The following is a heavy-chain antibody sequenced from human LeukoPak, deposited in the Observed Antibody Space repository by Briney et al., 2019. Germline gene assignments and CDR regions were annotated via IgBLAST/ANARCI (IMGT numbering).Heavy chain of an antibody. CDR1: GFSFYNLA. CDR2: ISSSSNYI. D-gene: IGHD3-3*01. Sequence: GGSLRLSCATSGFSFYNLAFHWVRQAPGKGLEWVSSISSSSNYIYYADSLKGRFTISRDNAKNSLYLQMNSLRAEDTAVYYCARDPEEFWSDYHFDYWGQGTLLTVSS. CDR3: ARDPEEFWSDYHFDY. J-gene: IGHJ4*02. V-gene: IGHV3-21*01.